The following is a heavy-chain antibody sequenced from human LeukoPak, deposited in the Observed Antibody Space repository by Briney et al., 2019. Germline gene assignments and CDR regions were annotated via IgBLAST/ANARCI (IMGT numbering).Heavy chain of an antibody. D-gene: IGHD3-9*01. J-gene: IGHJ4*02. CDR3: AKTEENFDWLLPLDY. V-gene: IGHV3-30*02. CDR2: IRYDGSNK. CDR1: GFTSSSYG. Sequence: GGSLRLSCAASGFTSSSYGMHWVRQAPGKGLEWVAFIRYDGSNKYYADSVKGRFTISRDNSKNTLYLQMNSLRAEDTAVYYCAKTEENFDWLLPLDYWGQGTLVTVSS.